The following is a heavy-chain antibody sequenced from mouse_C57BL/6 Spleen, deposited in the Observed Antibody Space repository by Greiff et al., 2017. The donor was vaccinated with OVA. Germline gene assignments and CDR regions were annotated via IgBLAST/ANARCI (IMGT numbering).Heavy chain of an antibody. Sequence: VQGAESGPGLVAPSQSLSITCTVSGFSLTSYGVSWVRQPPGKGLEWLGVIWGDGSTNYPSALISRLRISKDNSKSQVVLKLNSLQTEDTATYYCAKEGYGSNLAYWGQGTLVTVSA. D-gene: IGHD1-1*01. CDR1: GFSLTSYG. V-gene: IGHV2-3*01. J-gene: IGHJ3*01. CDR3: AKEGYGSNLAY. CDR2: IWGDGST.